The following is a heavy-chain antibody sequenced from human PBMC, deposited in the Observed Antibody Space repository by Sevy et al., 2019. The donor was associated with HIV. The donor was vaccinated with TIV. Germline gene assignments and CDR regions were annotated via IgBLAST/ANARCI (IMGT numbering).Heavy chain of an antibody. D-gene: IGHD3-10*02. V-gene: IGHV1-46*01. Sequence: ASVKVSCKASGDTFTNNYIHWVRQAPGQGLEWMGMVDPSAGNTTYAQKFQGRVTMTRDTSTSILYMDLSSLRSEDTAWYYWVRAVPDQHFDSWGQGTLVTVSS. CDR3: VRAVPDQHFDS. CDR1: GDTFTNNY. CDR2: VDPSAGNT. J-gene: IGHJ4*02.